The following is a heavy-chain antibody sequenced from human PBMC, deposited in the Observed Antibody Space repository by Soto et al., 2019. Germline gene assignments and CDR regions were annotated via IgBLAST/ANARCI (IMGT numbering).Heavy chain of an antibody. CDR1: GFMFSTYL. Sequence: PGGSLRLSCEASGFMFSTYLMSWVRQAPGKGLEWVANIKQGGNEKFYVDSVKGRFTISRDNAKKSLFLQMNSLRPEDTAVYYCVGALTYEVPSYYYGRDVCGQGTTFAVSS. J-gene: IGHJ6*02. CDR2: IKQGGNEK. CDR3: VGALTYEVPSYYYGRDV. V-gene: IGHV3-7*01. D-gene: IGHD3-16*01.